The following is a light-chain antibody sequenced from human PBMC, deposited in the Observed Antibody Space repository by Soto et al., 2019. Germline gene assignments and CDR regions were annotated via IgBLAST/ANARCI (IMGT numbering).Light chain of an antibody. CDR2: GAS. CDR1: QSVSSN. Sequence: EIVMTQSPATLSVSPGERATLSCRASQSVSSNLAWYQQTPGQAPRLLIYGASTRATGIPARFSGSGSGTEFTLTISSLQSEDFAVYYCQQFNNWPLSRTVGVGTKVDIK. V-gene: IGKV3-15*01. J-gene: IGKJ4*01. CDR3: QQFNNWPLSRT.